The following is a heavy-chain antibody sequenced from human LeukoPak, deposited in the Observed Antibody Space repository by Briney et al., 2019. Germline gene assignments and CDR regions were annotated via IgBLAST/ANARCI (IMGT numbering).Heavy chain of an antibody. CDR2: IWYDGSNK. D-gene: IGHD3-22*01. V-gene: IGHV3-33*01. CDR1: GFTFSSYG. CDR3: ARDTSDSSGYYFIDY. J-gene: IGHJ4*02. Sequence: GGSLRLSCAASGFTFSSYGMHWVRQAPGKGLEWVAVIWYDGSNKYYADSVKGRFTISRDNSKNTLYLQMNSLRAEDTAVYYCARDTSDSSGYYFIDYWGQGTLVTVSS.